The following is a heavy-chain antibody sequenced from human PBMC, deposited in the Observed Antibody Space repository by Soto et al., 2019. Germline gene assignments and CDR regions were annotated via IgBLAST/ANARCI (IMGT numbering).Heavy chain of an antibody. D-gene: IGHD6-19*01. CDR1: GIISRSYG. CDR2: MLFDVSIK. V-gene: IGHV3-30*03. Sequence: PGGSQRRSCAAAGIISRSYGMNWVRPATGKGLQWVAFMLFDVSIKYYAISGKGRLPSSRDNSKNTLYLQMNSRRAEDTAVYYCATIAVPTAFDIWGQGTMVTVSS. CDR3: ATIAVPTAFDI. J-gene: IGHJ3*02.